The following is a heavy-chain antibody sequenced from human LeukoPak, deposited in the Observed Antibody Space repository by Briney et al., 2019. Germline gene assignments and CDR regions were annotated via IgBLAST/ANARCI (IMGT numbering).Heavy chain of an antibody. D-gene: IGHD6-13*01. CDR1: SVSMSSGNYY. CDR3: ARGPYSSSWYSPYYYGMDV. V-gene: IGHV4-31*03. CDR2: ISNSGNT. Sequence: SSETLSLTCTVSSVSMSSGNYYWNWIRQHPGKGLEWIGYISNSGNTYYNPSLKSRVTMSVDTSVNQFSLKLSSVTAADTAVYYCARGPYSSSWYSPYYYGMDVWGQGTTVTVSS. J-gene: IGHJ6*02.